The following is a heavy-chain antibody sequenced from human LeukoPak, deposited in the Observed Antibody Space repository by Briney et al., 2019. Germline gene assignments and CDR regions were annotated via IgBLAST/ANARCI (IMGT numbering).Heavy chain of an antibody. Sequence: SGGSLRLSCAASGFTVSSNYMSWVRQAPGKGLEWVSVIYSGGSTYYADSVKGRFTISRDNSKNTLYLQMNSLRAEDTAVYYCARVFSGIVAEQSSFDYWGQGTLVTVSS. CDR3: ARVFSGIVAEQSSFDY. J-gene: IGHJ4*02. CDR1: GFTVSSNY. CDR2: IYSGGST. V-gene: IGHV3-66*01. D-gene: IGHD5-12*01.